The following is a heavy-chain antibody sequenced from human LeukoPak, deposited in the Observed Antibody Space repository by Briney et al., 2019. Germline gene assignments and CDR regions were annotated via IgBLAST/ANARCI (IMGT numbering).Heavy chain of an antibody. CDR1: GVTFSSYG. CDR3: AKDYYGSGSLPDY. Sequence: PGGSLRLSCAASGVTFSSYGMHWVRQAPGKGLEWVAVISYDGSNKYYADSVKGRFTISRDNSKNTLYLQMNSLRAEDTAVYYCAKDYYGSGSLPDYWGQGTLVTVSS. CDR2: ISYDGSNK. V-gene: IGHV3-30*18. J-gene: IGHJ4*02. D-gene: IGHD3-10*01.